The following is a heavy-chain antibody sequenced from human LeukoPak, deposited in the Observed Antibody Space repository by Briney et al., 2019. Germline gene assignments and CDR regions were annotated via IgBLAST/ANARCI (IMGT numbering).Heavy chain of an antibody. CDR3: ASGTYSSSSNWFGP. V-gene: IGHV4-59*12. Sequence: PSETLSLTCTVSGGSISSYYWSWIRQPPGKGLEWIGYIYYSGSTNYNPSLKSRVTISVDTSKNQFSLKLSSVTAADTAVYYCASGTYSSSSNWFGPWGQGTLVTVSS. CDR2: IYYSGST. CDR1: GGSISSYY. J-gene: IGHJ5*02. D-gene: IGHD6-6*01.